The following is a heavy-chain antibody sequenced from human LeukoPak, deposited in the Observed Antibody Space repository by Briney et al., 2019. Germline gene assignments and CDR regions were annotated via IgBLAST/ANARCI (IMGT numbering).Heavy chain of an antibody. D-gene: IGHD2-2*01. Sequence: ASVKVSCKASGYTFTSYGISWVRQAPGQGLEWMGWISAYNGNTNYAQKLQGRVTMTTDTSTSTAYMELRSLRSDDTAVYYCARVCSQYQLLDSNWFDPWGQGTLVTVSS. V-gene: IGHV1-18*01. CDR1: GYTFTSYG. J-gene: IGHJ5*02. CDR2: ISAYNGNT. CDR3: ARVCSQYQLLDSNWFDP.